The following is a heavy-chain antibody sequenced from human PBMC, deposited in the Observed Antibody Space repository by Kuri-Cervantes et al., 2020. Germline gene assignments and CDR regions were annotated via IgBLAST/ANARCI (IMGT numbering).Heavy chain of an antibody. V-gene: IGHV4-39*07. J-gene: IGHJ4*02. CDR1: GGSISSYSYY. CDR2: VYYSGST. D-gene: IGHD6-13*01. Sequence: SETLSLTCTVSGGSISSYSYYWGWIRQPPGKGPEWIGSVYYSGSTYYNPSLKSRVTISVDTSKNQFSLKLTSVTAADTAVYYCARASAAVGMSSHFDYWGQGTLVTVSS. CDR3: ARASAAVGMSSHFDY.